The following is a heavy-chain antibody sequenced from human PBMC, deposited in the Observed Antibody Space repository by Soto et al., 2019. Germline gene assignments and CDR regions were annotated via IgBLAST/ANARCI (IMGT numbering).Heavy chain of an antibody. CDR1: GGTFSSYA. D-gene: IGHD5-18*01. CDR3: ARVVNTAMVFDGMDV. Sequence: QVQLVQSGAEVKKPGSSVKVSCKASGGTFSSYAISWVRQAPGQGLEWMGGIIPIFGTANYAQKFQGRVTITAGESTSTAYMGLSSLRSEDTAVYYCARVVNTAMVFDGMDVWGQGTTVTVSS. CDR2: IIPIFGTA. J-gene: IGHJ6*02. V-gene: IGHV1-69*12.